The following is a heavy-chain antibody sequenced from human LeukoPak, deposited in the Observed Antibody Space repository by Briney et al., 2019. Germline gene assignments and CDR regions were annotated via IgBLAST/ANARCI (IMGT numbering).Heavy chain of an antibody. V-gene: IGHV1-2*02. CDR2: INPNSGGT. J-gene: IGHJ5*02. CDR1: GYTFTGYY. D-gene: IGHD3-10*01. Sequence: ASVKVSCKASGYTFTGYYMHWVRQAPGQGLEWMGWINPNSGGTNYAQKFQGRVTMTRDTSISTAYMELSRLRSDDTAVYYCARGVGYGSGSYYTPRPQGFDPWGQGTLVTVSS. CDR3: ARGVGYGSGSYYTPRPQGFDP.